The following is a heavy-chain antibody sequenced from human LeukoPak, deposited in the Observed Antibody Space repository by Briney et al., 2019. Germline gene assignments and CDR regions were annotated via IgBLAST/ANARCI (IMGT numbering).Heavy chain of an antibody. J-gene: IGHJ6*02. D-gene: IGHD6-19*01. Sequence: ASVKVSCKASGYTFTGYYMHWVRQAPGQGLEWMGWINPNSGGTNYAQKFQGRVTMTRDTSISTAYMELSRLRSDDTAVYYCARLDPLGAVAKSYLYYHGLDVWGQGTTVTVSS. V-gene: IGHV1-2*02. CDR2: INPNSGGT. CDR1: GYTFTGYY. CDR3: ARLDPLGAVAKSYLYYHGLDV.